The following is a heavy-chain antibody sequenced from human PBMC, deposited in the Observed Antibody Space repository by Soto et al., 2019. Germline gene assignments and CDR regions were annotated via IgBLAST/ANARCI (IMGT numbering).Heavy chain of an antibody. V-gene: IGHV1-46*01. D-gene: IGHD5-12*01. CDR1: GYAFTNYY. CDR3: ARDGGAATIIDYRSIFDY. J-gene: IGHJ4*02. CDR2: INPSGGST. Sequence: QVQLVQSGGEVKKPGASVKVSCKACGYAFTNYYIQWVRQAPGQGLEWMGVINPSGGSTSYAQKFQGRVTMTRDTSTSTVYMELSSLRSEDTAVYYCARDGGAATIIDYRSIFDYWGQGTLVTVSS.